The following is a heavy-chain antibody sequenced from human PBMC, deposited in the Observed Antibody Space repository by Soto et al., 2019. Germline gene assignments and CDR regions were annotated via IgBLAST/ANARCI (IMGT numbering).Heavy chain of an antibody. CDR1: VGTFRTSA. J-gene: IGHJ6*01. Sequence: QVQLVQSGAEVKKPGSSVKVSCKTSVGTFRTSAISWVRQAPGQGLEWMGGIMPVFPTTAYAQKFQARATSTADDPTSTAYTELSTLRSERTAVYYGAREIGRQQLGGNSYYMMDVWGQGTTVTVSS. CDR2: IMPVFPTT. D-gene: IGHD3-22*01. CDR3: AREIGRQQLGGNSYYMMDV. V-gene: IGHV1-69*12.